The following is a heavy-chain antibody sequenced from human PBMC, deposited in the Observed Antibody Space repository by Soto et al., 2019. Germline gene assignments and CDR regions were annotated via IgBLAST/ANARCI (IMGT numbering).Heavy chain of an antibody. CDR2: IIPILGIA. J-gene: IGHJ3*02. CDR1: GGTFSSYT. Sequence: GASVKVSCKASGGTFSSYTISWVRQAPGQGLEWMGRIIPILGIANYAQKFQGRVTITADKSTSTAYMELSSLRSEDTAVYYCAKGGYSSGWDLSDAFDIWGQGTMVTVSS. V-gene: IGHV1-69*02. D-gene: IGHD6-19*01. CDR3: AKGGYSSGWDLSDAFDI.